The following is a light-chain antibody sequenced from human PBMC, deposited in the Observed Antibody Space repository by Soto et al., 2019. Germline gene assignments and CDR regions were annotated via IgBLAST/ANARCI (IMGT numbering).Light chain of an antibody. V-gene: IGKV1-33*01. CDR2: DES. Sequence: DIQMTQSPSSLSASVGDRVTITCQASQDISNYLNWYQQKPGKAPKLLIYDESNLETVVPSRFSGSGSGTDFTFPISSLQPADIATYYCQQYDNLPLTFGPGTKGAIK. CDR1: QDISNY. CDR3: QQYDNLPLT. J-gene: IGKJ3*01.